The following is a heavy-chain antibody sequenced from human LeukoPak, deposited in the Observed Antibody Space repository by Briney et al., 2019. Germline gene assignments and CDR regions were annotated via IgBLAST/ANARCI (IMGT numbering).Heavy chain of an antibody. Sequence: GGSLRLCCAASGFTFSNTWMNWVRQAQGTGLESVCRIKRIIDGGTTDYAAPVKGRFTVSRDDSINTPYLQMSSLKTEDTAVYYCAAQGGSGDLRYWGQGTLVTVSS. D-gene: IGHD4-17*01. J-gene: IGHJ4*02. V-gene: IGHV3-15*01. CDR2: IKRIIDGGTT. CDR3: AAQGGSGDLRY. CDR1: GFTFSNTW.